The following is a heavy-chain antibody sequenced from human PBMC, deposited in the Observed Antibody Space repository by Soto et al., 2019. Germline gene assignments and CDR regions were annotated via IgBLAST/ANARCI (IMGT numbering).Heavy chain of an antibody. D-gene: IGHD4-4*01. Sequence: EVQLLESGGGLVQPGGSLRLSCAASGFTFSSYAMSWVRQAPGKGLEWVSAISGSGGSTYYADSVKGRFTISRDNSKNTLYLQMNSLRAEDTAVYYCAGTVTTSRGNYSYGMDVWGQGTTVTVSS. CDR3: AGTVTTSRGNYSYGMDV. CDR1: GFTFSSYA. J-gene: IGHJ6*02. CDR2: ISGSGGST. V-gene: IGHV3-23*01.